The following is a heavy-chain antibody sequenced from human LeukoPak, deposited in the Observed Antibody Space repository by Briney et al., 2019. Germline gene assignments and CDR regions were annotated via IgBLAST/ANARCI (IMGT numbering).Heavy chain of an antibody. CDR3: ARHPQSSGIATFDI. CDR1: GGSISSFY. J-gene: IGHJ3*02. D-gene: IGHD6-25*01. Sequence: SETLSLTCTVSGGSISSFYWSWIRQPPGKGLEWIGYSYYSGSTNYNPSLKSRVTISVDTSKNQFSLKVSSVTAADTAVYYCARHPQSSGIATFDIWGQGTMVTVSS. V-gene: IGHV4-59*08. CDR2: SYYSGST.